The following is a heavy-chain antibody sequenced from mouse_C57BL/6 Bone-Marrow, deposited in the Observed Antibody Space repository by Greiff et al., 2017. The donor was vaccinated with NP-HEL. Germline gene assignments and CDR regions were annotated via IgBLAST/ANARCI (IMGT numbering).Heavy chain of an antibody. J-gene: IGHJ3*01. V-gene: IGHV14-4*01. Sequence: EVQLQQSGAELVRPGASVKLSCTASGFNIKDDYMHWVKQRPEQGLEWIGWLDPENGDTDYASKFQGKATITADTSSNTAYLQLSSLTSEDTAVYYCTSYAWFAYWGQGTLVTVSA. CDR2: LDPENGDT. D-gene: IGHD1-1*01. CDR3: TSYAWFAY. CDR1: GFNIKDDY.